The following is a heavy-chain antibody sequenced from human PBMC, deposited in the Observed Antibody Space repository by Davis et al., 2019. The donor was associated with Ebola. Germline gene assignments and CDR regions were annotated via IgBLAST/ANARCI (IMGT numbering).Heavy chain of an antibody. J-gene: IGHJ5*02. CDR2: INHSGST. V-gene: IGHV4-34*01. CDR1: GGSFSGYY. Sequence: SETLSLTCAVYGGSFSGYYWSWIRQPPGKGLEWIGEINHSGSTNYNPSLKSRVTISVDTSKNQFSLKLSSVTAADTAVYYCARVDPPYYDFWSGYNYNWCDPWGQGTLVTVSS. CDR3: ARVDPPYYDFWSGYNYNWCDP. D-gene: IGHD3-3*01.